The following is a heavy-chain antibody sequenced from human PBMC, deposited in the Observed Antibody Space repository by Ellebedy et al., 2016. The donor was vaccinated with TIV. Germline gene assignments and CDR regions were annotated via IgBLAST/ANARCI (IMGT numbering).Heavy chain of an antibody. J-gene: IGHJ4*02. D-gene: IGHD2-21*02. CDR1: GGYVSSTRYY. CDR3: ARTDPWQPIDD. CDR2: VYYSGSP. V-gene: IGHV4-39*01. Sequence: MPSETLSLTCSVSGGYVSSTRYYWAWIRQPPGKGLEYIGSVYYSGSPYYNPSFKSRVTLSADTSKNQFSLNLRTVTAADTAVYYCARTDPWQPIDDWGQGILVSVSS.